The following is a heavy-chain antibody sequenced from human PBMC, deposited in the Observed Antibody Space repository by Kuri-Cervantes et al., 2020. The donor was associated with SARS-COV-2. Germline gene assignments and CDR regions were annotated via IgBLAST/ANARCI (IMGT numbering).Heavy chain of an antibody. D-gene: IGHD7-27*01. J-gene: IGHJ4*02. CDR1: GDSISTSAYH. Sequence: GSLRLSCTGSGDSISTSAYHWGWIRQPPGKGLEWIGSIYHSGSTYYNPSLKSRVTISVDTSKNQFSLKLSSVTAADTAVYYCARQGALSWGYYFDYWGQGTLVTVSS. CDR3: ARQGALSWGYYFDY. V-gene: IGHV4-39*01. CDR2: IYHSGST.